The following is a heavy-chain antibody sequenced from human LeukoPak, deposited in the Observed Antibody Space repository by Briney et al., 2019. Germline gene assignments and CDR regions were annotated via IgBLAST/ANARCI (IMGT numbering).Heavy chain of an antibody. Sequence: PGGSLRLSCVASGFIFSDYGIQWVRQAPGKGLEWVAVIAYDGNNTYYGDSVRGRFTISRDNSKKMVYLEMNSLRAEDTAVYYCASPNPRIAARPYYYYYMDVWGKGTTVTVSS. CDR2: IAYDGNNT. D-gene: IGHD6-6*01. CDR1: GFIFSDYG. J-gene: IGHJ6*03. CDR3: ASPNPRIAARPYYYYYMDV. V-gene: IGHV3-30*03.